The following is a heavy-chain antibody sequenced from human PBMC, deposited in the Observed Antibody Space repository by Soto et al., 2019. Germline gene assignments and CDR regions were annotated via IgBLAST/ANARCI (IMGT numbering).Heavy chain of an antibody. CDR2: INPNTGYT. CDR1: GYSLTNFY. V-gene: IGHV1-2*02. Sequence: GPPVKVSCKTPGYSLTNFYLNGVRQAPGQGLEWMGWINPNTGYTKYAQKFQGRVAMTRDTSINTGYMELTRLRPDDTAVYYCAKWGCGAGTCYSDSWGHGTLVTVSS. CDR3: AKWGCGAGTCYSDS. J-gene: IGHJ4*01. D-gene: IGHD6-13*01.